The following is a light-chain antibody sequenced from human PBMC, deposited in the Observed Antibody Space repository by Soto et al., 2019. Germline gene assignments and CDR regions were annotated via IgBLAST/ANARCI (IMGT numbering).Light chain of an antibody. CDR2: GAS. CDR1: QGVRNN. J-gene: IGKJ1*01. V-gene: IGKV3-15*01. CDR3: HQYNQWPLWT. Sequence: EVVMTQSPVTLSVSPGESATLSCRASQGVRNNLAWYQQRPGQAPRLLTYGASTRAAGIPARFSGSGSETEFTLTIRSLQSEDFAVYYCHQYNQWPLWTFGQGTKVEI.